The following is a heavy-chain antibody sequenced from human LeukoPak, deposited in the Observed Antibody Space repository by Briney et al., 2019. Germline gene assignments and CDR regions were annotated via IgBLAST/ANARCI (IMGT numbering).Heavy chain of an antibody. D-gene: IGHD5-12*01. V-gene: IGHV4-4*02. CDR3: ARAPGPGNYEWLRLLGWFDP. CDR2: VLHSGSA. J-gene: IGHJ5*02. Sequence: KPSETLSLTCAVSGASISTNNWWSWVRQPPGKGLEWIGEVLHSGSANYNPSLKSRVTISVDTSKNQFSLKLSSVTAADTAVYYCARAPGPGNYEWLRLLGWFDPWGQGTLVTVSS. CDR1: GASISTNNW.